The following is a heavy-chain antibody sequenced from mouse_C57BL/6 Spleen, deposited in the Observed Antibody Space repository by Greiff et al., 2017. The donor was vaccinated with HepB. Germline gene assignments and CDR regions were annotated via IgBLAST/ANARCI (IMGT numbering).Heavy chain of an antibody. V-gene: IGHV14-1*01. D-gene: IGHD2-2*01. CDR3: TTWGYDPFDY. CDR1: GFNIKDYY. Sequence: EVKVEESGAELVRPGASVKLSCTASGFNIKDYYMHWVKQRPEQGLEWIGRIDPEDGDTEYAPKFQGKATMTADTSSNKAYLQLSSLTSEDTAVYYCTTWGYDPFDYWGQGTTLTVSS. J-gene: IGHJ2*01. CDR2: IDPEDGDT.